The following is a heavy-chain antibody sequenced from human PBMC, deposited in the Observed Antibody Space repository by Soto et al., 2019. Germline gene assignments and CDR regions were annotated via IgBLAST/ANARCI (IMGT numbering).Heavy chain of an antibody. CDR3: ARDRVAGDYFDY. Sequence: PGGSLRLSCAASGFTFSSYAMHWVRQAPGKGLEWVAVISYDGSNKYYADSVKGRFTISRDNSKNTLYLQMNSLRAEDTAVYYCARDRVAGDYFDYWGQGTLVTVSS. CDR2: ISYDGSNK. D-gene: IGHD6-19*01. CDR1: GFTFSSYA. J-gene: IGHJ4*02. V-gene: IGHV3-30-3*01.